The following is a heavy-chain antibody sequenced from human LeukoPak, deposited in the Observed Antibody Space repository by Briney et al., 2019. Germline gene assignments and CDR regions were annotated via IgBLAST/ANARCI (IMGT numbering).Heavy chain of an antibody. Sequence: ASVKVSCKASGYTFSDHYIHWVRQAPGQGLEWMGWINPKSGDTNYAQKFQGRVTMTRDTSISTAYMELSRLRSDDTAVFYCARVYTSSAYYYPFDYWGQGTLVTVSS. D-gene: IGHD3-22*01. CDR3: ARVYTSSAYYYPFDY. CDR2: INPKSGDT. J-gene: IGHJ4*02. V-gene: IGHV1-2*02. CDR1: GYTFSDHY.